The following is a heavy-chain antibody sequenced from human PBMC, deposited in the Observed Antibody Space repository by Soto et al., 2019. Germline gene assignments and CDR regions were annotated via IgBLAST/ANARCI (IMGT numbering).Heavy chain of an antibody. Sequence: PGGSLRLSCAASGFTFSNAWMSWVRQAPGKGLEWVGRIKSKTDGGTTDYAAPVKGRFTISRDDSKNTLYLQMNSLKTEDTAVYYCTTESGYDYYYFSYMDLWGKGTTVSVSS. CDR1: GFTFSNAW. CDR3: TTESGYDYYYFSYMDL. CDR2: IKSKTDGGTT. V-gene: IGHV3-15*01. J-gene: IGHJ6*03. D-gene: IGHD5-12*01.